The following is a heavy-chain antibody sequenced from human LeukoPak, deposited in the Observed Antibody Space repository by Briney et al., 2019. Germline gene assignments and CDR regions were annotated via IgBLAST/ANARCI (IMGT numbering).Heavy chain of an antibody. J-gene: IGHJ6*03. D-gene: IGHD3-3*01. Sequence: GGSLRLSCAASGFTFSSYGMSWVRQAPGKGLEWVSAISGSGGSTYYADSVKGRFTISRDNSKNTLYLQMNSLRAEDTAVYYCARAQTYYDFWSGYFPSDYYYYMDVWGKGTTVTVSS. CDR1: GFTFSSYG. CDR2: ISGSGGST. CDR3: ARAQTYYDFWSGYFPSDYYYYMDV. V-gene: IGHV3-23*01.